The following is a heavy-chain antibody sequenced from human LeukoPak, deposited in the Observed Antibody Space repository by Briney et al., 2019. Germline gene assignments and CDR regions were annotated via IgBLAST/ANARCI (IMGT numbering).Heavy chain of an antibody. J-gene: IGHJ6*02. Sequence: GASVKVSCKASGGTFSSYAISWVRQAPGQGLEWMGRIITILDIANYAQKVQGRVTITADRSTSTAYMELSSLRSEDTAVYYCAIKQLGYSSSWYGHYYYGMDVWGQGTTVTVSS. D-gene: IGHD6-13*01. CDR3: AIKQLGYSSSWYGHYYYGMDV. CDR2: IITILDIA. CDR1: GGTFSSYA. V-gene: IGHV1-69*04.